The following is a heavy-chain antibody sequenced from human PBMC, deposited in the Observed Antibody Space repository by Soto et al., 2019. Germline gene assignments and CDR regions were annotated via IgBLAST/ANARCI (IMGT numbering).Heavy chain of an antibody. CDR2: INPNSGGT. CDR3: ARNIVGANHDAFDI. J-gene: IGHJ3*02. CDR1: GYTFTGYY. V-gene: IGHV1-2*04. Sequence: ASVKVSCKASGYTFTGYYMHWVRQAPGQGLEWMGWINPNSGGTNYAQKFQGWVTMTRDTSISTAYMELSRLRSDDTAVYYCARNIVGANHDAFDIWGQGTMVTVSS. D-gene: IGHD1-26*01.